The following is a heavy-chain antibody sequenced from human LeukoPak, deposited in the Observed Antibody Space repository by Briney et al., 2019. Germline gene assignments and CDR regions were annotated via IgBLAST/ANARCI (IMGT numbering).Heavy chain of an antibody. CDR1: GGAVTGSTYY. CDR2: MYYSGIT. V-gene: IGHV4-39*01. CDR3: ARHYYDNTGYYYLDY. J-gene: IGHJ4*02. D-gene: IGHD3-22*01. Sequence: SETLSLTCNVSGGAVTGSTYYWAWIRQPPGKGLEWIGNMYYSGITYYNPSLKSRVTISVDTSKNQFSLKLTSVTAADTATYYCARHYYDNTGYYYLDYWGQGTLVT.